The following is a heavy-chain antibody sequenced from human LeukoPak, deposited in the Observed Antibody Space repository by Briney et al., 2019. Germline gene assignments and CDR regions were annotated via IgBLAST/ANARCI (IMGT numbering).Heavy chain of an antibody. J-gene: IGHJ4*02. V-gene: IGHV3-74*01. CDR3: AREDTYYDILTGYYDLYYFDY. CDR1: GFTFSSYW. CDR2: INSDGSST. Sequence: PGGSLRLSCAASGFTFSSYWMHWVRQAPGKGLVWVSRINSDGSSTSYADSVKGRFTISRDNAKNTLYLQMNSLRAEDTAVYYCAREDTYYDILTGYYDLYYFDYWGQGTLVTVSS. D-gene: IGHD3-9*01.